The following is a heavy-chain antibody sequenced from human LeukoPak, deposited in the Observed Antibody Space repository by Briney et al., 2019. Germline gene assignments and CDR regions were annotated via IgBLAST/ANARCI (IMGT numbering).Heavy chain of an antibody. V-gene: IGHV4-39*01. J-gene: IGHJ4*01. CDR3: ARHPNRDYFDY. Sequence: SGTLSLTCTVSGGSISSSSYYWGWIRQPPGKGLEWIGSIYYSASTSYNPSLKSRVTISVDTSKNQFSLKLSSVTAADTAVYYCARHPNRDYFDYWGHGTLVTASS. CDR1: GGSISSSSYY. D-gene: IGHD2/OR15-2a*01. CDR2: IYYSAST.